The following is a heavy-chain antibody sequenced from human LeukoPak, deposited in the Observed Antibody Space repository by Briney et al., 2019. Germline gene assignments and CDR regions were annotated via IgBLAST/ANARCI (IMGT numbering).Heavy chain of an antibody. CDR1: GFTFSTFW. J-gene: IGHJ5*02. CDR2: INHDGSST. V-gene: IGHV3-74*01. CDR3: ARNQYYYDSSGYYYNWFDP. Sequence: PGGSLRLSCATSGFTFSTFWMHWVRQAPGKGLVWVSRINHDGSSTNYADSVKGRFTISRDNAKNSLYLQMNSLRAEDTAVYYCARNQYYYDSSGYYYNWFDPWGQGTLVTVSS. D-gene: IGHD3-22*01.